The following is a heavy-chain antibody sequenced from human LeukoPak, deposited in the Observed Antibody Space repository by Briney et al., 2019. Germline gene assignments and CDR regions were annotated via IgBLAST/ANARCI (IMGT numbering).Heavy chain of an antibody. V-gene: IGHV4-39*07. CDR3: ARSDYHNSGSHTVFDAFDI. J-gene: IGHJ3*02. Sequence: SETLSLTCTVSGGSISSSSYYWGWIRQPPGKGLEWIGNIFYSGTTYYNPSFKSRVTISVDTSKNQFSLKLSFVTAADTAMYYCARSDYHNSGSHTVFDAFDIWGQGTRVTVSS. CDR2: IFYSGTT. CDR1: GGSISSSSYY. D-gene: IGHD3-10*01.